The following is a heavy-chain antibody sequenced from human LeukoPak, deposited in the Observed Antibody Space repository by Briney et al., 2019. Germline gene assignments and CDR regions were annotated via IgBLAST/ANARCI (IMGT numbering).Heavy chain of an antibody. V-gene: IGHV3-21*01. CDR3: ARDRSGPGGFDP. J-gene: IGHJ5*02. D-gene: IGHD6-19*01. CDR1: GFTFSSYS. Sequence: GGSLRLSCAASGFTFSSYSMNWVLQAPGKGLEWVSSISSSSSYIYYADSVKGRFTISRDNAKNSLYLQMNSLRAEDTAVYYCARDRSGPGGFDPWGQGTLVTVSS. CDR2: ISSSSSYI.